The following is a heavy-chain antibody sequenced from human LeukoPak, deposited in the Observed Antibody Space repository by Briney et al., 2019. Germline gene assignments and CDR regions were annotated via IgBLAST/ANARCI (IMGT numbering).Heavy chain of an antibody. Sequence: SETLSLTCTVSGGSISDYYWSWIRQPPGKGLEWIGYIYYTGSITYNPSLKSRVTISVDTSKNQFSLNLNSVTAADTAVYYCARAKSWLPSDSWGQGTLVTVSS. J-gene: IGHJ4*02. CDR3: ARAKSWLPSDS. D-gene: IGHD5-24*01. CDR2: IYYTGSI. V-gene: IGHV4-59*01. CDR1: GGSISDYY.